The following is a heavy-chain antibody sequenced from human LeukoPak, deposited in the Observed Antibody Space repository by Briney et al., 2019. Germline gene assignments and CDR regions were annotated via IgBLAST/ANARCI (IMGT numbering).Heavy chain of an antibody. V-gene: IGHV4-59*01. CDR3: ARTPPGCSSTSCYSFDY. D-gene: IGHD2-2*02. CDR1: GGPISSYY. J-gene: IGHJ4*02. CDR2: IYYSGST. Sequence: PSETLSLTCTVSGGPISSYYWSWIRQPPGKGLEWIGYIYYSGSTNYNPSLKSRVTISVDTSKNQFSLKLSSVTAADTAVYYCARTPPGCSSTSCYSFDYWGQGTLVTVSS.